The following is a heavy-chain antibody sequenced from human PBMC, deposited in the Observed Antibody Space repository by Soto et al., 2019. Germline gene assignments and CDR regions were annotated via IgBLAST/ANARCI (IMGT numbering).Heavy chain of an antibody. Sequence: GGSLRLSCAASGFTFSSYGMHWVRQAPGKGLEWVAVIWYDGSNKYYADSVKGRFTISRDNSKNTLYLQMNSLRAEDTAVYYCAKLLRYFDWYVDYWGQGTLVTVSS. D-gene: IGHD3-9*01. CDR2: IWYDGSNK. CDR3: AKLLRYFDWYVDY. CDR1: GFTFSSYG. V-gene: IGHV3-33*06. J-gene: IGHJ4*02.